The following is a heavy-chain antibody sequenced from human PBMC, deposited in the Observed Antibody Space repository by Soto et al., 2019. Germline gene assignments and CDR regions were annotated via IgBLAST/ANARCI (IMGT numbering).Heavy chain of an antibody. J-gene: IGHJ5*02. Sequence: SETLSLTCAVSGGSVSSGTYYWSWIRQPPGKGLEWIGYIYHSGSTNYNPSLKSRVTISVDTSKNQFSLKLSSVTAADTAVYYCARSSSNWSPLWFDPWGQGSLVPVAS. V-gene: IGHV4-61*01. CDR3: ARSSSNWSPLWFDP. D-gene: IGHD6-13*01. CDR2: IYHSGST. CDR1: GGSVSSGTYY.